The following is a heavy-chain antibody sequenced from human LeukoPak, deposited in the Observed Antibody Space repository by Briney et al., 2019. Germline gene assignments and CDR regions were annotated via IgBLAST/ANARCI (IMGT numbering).Heavy chain of an antibody. CDR2: IYPGDSDT. CDR3: ARLGYYYGSGSYYWFDP. D-gene: IGHD3-10*01. CDR1: GYSFTSYW. J-gene: IGHJ5*02. Sequence: GESLKFSCKGSGYSFTSYWIGWVRQMPGKGLEWMGIIYPGDSDTRYSPSFQGQVTISADKSISTAYLQWSSLKASDTAMYYCARLGYYYGSGSYYWFDPWGQGTLVTVSS. V-gene: IGHV5-51*01.